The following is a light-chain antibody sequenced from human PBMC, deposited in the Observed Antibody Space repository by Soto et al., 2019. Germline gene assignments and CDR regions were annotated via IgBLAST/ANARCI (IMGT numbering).Light chain of an antibody. CDR2: EVS. Sequence: QSALTQPASVSGSPGQSITISCTGTSSDVGGYNYLSWYQQHPGKAPKLMIYEVSNRPSGVSNRFSGSKSGNTASLTISGLQAEDEADYYCSSYTSSSTLWVFGGGTKVTVL. CDR1: SSDVGGYNY. J-gene: IGLJ3*02. CDR3: SSYTSSSTLWV. V-gene: IGLV2-14*01.